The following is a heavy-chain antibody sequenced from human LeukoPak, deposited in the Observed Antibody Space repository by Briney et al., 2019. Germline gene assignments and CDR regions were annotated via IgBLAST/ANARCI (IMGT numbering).Heavy chain of an antibody. V-gene: IGHV1-8*01. D-gene: IGHD2-21*02. CDR2: TNPNSGNT. Sequence: ASVKVSCKASGYTFTSYDINWVRQATGQGLEWMGWTNPNSGNTGYAQKFQGRVTMTRNTSISTAYMELSSLRSEDTAVYYCVRGGDLLAYCGGDCFDAFDIWGQGTMVTVSS. J-gene: IGHJ3*02. CDR1: GYTFTSYD. CDR3: VRGGDLLAYCGGDCFDAFDI.